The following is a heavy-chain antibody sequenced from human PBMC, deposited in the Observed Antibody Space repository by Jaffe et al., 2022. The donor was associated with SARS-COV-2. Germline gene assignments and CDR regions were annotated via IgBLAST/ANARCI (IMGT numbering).Heavy chain of an antibody. CDR1: GFTFSSYG. CDR3: ATLHQGPHQLLYRQTYSSSSHLYYYGMDV. CDR2: IWYDGSNK. Sequence: QVQLVESGGGVVQPGRSLRLSCAASGFTFSSYGMHWVRQAPGKGLEWVAVIWYDGSNKYYADSVKGRFTISRDNSKNTLYLQMNSLRAEDTAVYYCATLHQGPHQLLYRQTYSSSSHLYYYGMDVWGQGTTVTVSS. V-gene: IGHV3-33*01. D-gene: IGHD6-6*01. J-gene: IGHJ6*02.